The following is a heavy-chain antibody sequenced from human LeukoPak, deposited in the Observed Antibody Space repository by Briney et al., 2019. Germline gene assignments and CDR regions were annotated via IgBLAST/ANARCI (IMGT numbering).Heavy chain of an antibody. V-gene: IGHV4-59*01. CDR3: AREGQCSGGSCHMRVFDY. D-gene: IGHD2-15*01. Sequence: SETLSLTCAVYGGSISSYYWSWIRQPPGKGLEWIGYIYYSGSTNYNPSLKSRVTISVDTSKNQFSLKLSSVTAADTAVYYCAREGQCSGGSCHMRVFDYWGQGTLVTVSS. J-gene: IGHJ4*02. CDR1: GGSISSYY. CDR2: IYYSGST.